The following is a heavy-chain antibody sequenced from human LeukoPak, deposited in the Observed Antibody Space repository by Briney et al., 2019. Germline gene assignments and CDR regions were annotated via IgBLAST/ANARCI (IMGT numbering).Heavy chain of an antibody. D-gene: IGHD7-27*01. CDR2: INPNSGGT. V-gene: IGHV1-2*02. Sequence: ASVKVSCKASGYTFTGYYMHWVRQAPGQGLEWMGWINPNSGGTNYAQKFQGRVTMTRDTSISTAYMELSRLRSDDTAVYYCARDRKKTGDRYWFDHWGQGTLVTVSS. J-gene: IGHJ5*02. CDR1: GYTFTGYY. CDR3: ARDRKKTGDRYWFDH.